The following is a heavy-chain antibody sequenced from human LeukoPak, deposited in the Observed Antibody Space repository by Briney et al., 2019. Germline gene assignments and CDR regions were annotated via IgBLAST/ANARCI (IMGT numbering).Heavy chain of an antibody. Sequence: SETLSLTCTVSGGSISSYYWSWIRQPPGKGLEWIGYIYYSGSTNYNPSLKSRVTISVDTSKNQFSLKLSSVTAADTAVYYCARDGGIAAASWFDPWGQGTPVTVSS. CDR2: IYYSGST. D-gene: IGHD6-13*01. J-gene: IGHJ5*02. CDR1: GGSISSYY. CDR3: ARDGGIAAASWFDP. V-gene: IGHV4-59*01.